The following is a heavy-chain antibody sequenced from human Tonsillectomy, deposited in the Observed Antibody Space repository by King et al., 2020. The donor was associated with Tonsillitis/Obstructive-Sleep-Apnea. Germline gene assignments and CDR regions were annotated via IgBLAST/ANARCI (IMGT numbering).Heavy chain of an antibody. J-gene: IGHJ4*02. V-gene: IGHV4-34*01. CDR2: SSRSGST. CDR3: ARGREGIVAAGPFDY. CDR1: GGSFSGYY. Sequence: VQLQQWGAGLVKPSETLSLTCAVYGGSFSGYYWSWIRQPPGKGLECIWESSRSGSTNYNPSLKSRVTMSVDTSKNQFSLKLSSVTAADTAVYYCARGREGIVAAGPFDYWGQGTLVTVSS. D-gene: IGHD6-13*01.